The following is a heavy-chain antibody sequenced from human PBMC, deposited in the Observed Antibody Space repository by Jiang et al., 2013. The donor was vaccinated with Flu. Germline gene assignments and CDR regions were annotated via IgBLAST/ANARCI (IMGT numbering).Heavy chain of an antibody. J-gene: IGHJ4*01. V-gene: IGHV3-66*01. Sequence: EVQLVESGGGLVQPGGPSRLSCAASGFTVTSSYMSWIRQTPGKGLEWVSVVYGGGDTYYADSVKDRFIISRDISKNTMYLQMNNLRAEDTAVYYCARGGLRHYWG. CDR3: ARGGLRHY. D-gene: IGHD6-19*01. CDR1: GFTVTSSY. CDR2: VYGGGDT.